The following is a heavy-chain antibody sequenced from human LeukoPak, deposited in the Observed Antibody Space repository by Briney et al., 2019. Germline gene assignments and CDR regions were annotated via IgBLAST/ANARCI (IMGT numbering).Heavy chain of an antibody. CDR3: ARYYDRTGFDY. CDR2: IYYSGST. J-gene: IGHJ4*02. CDR1: GGSISSYY. D-gene: IGHD3-16*01. Sequence: SETLSLTCTVSGGSISSYYWSWVRQSPGKGLEWIGYIYYSGSTNYNPSLKSRVTIPIHTSRNQFSLMLSSVTAADTAMYYCARYYDRTGFDYWGQGTLVTVSS. V-gene: IGHV4-59*08.